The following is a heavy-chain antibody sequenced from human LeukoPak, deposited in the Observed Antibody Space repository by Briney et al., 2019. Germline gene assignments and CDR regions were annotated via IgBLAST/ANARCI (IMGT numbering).Heavy chain of an antibody. Sequence: SETLSLTCTVSGGSISSSYYYWGWIRQPPGKGLEWIGSIFYSGSTYYNPSLKSRVTISLDTSKNQFSLRLSSVTAADTAVYYCARLSAVTTFIFDYWGQGTLVTVSS. CDR2: IFYSGST. J-gene: IGHJ4*02. CDR3: ARLSAVTTFIFDY. CDR1: GGSISSSYYY. V-gene: IGHV4-39*01. D-gene: IGHD4-17*01.